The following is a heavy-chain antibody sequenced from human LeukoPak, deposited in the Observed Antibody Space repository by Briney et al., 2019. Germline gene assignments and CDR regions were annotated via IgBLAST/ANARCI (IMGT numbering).Heavy chain of an antibody. J-gene: IGHJ4*02. Sequence: GGSLRLSCAASGFTFSSYSMNWVRQAPGKGLEWVSYISSSSSTIYYADSVKGRFTISRDNAKNSLYLQMNSLRTEDTAVYYCARHNWNYPFDYWGQGTLVTVSS. CDR3: ARHNWNYPFDY. CDR1: GFTFSSYS. V-gene: IGHV3-48*01. CDR2: ISSSSSTI. D-gene: IGHD1-7*01.